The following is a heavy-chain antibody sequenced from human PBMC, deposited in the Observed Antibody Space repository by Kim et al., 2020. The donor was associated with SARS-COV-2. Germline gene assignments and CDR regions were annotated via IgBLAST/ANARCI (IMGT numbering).Heavy chain of an antibody. V-gene: IGHV4-34*01. J-gene: IGHJ6*02. D-gene: IGHD3-9*01. CDR3: AILSPTGDYYGMDV. Sequence: NPSLKSRVTISVDTSKNQFSLKLSSVTAADTAVYYCAILSPTGDYYGMDVWGQGTTVTVSS.